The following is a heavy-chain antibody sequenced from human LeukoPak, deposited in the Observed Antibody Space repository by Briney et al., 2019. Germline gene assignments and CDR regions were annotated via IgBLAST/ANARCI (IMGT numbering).Heavy chain of an antibody. CDR3: ARVDRNYYDSGGYYYVGGPDY. V-gene: IGHV1-8*01. CDR1: GYTFTTYD. D-gene: IGHD3-22*01. CDR2: MNPNSGNT. Sequence: ASVKVSCKASGYTFTTYDINWVRQATGQGLEWMGWMNPNSGNTGYAQKFQGRVAMTSNTSISIAYMELSSLRSEDTAVYYCARVDRNYYDSGGYYYVGGPDYWGQGTLVTVSS. J-gene: IGHJ4*02.